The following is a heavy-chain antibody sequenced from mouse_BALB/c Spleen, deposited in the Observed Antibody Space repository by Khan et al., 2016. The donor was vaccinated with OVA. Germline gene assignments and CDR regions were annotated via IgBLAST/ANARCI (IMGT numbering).Heavy chain of an antibody. Sequence: EVELVESGGGLVEPGGSLKLSCAASGFTFSSFVMSWVRQTPAKRLEWVATISSAATYTYYPDSVKGRFTISRDNAKNTLYLQMNSLRSDDTAIXYCANGNYGWFAYWGQGTLVTVST. J-gene: IGHJ3*01. D-gene: IGHD2-1*01. V-gene: IGHV5-9-1*01. CDR3: ANGNYGWFAY. CDR1: GFTFSSFV. CDR2: ISSAATYT.